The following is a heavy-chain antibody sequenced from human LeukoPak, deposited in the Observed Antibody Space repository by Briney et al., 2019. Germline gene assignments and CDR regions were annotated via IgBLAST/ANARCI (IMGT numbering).Heavy chain of an antibody. D-gene: IGHD3-10*01. V-gene: IGHV3-23*01. CDR1: GFTFSSYA. J-gene: IGHJ5*02. CDR2: ISDSGGST. Sequence: PGGSLRLSCVASGFTFSSYAMSWVRQAPGKGLEWVAAISDSGGSTYYVDSVRGRFTISRDNSKNTVYLQMNSLRAEDTAAYYCAKDIRGSGNYGWFDPWGQGTLVTVSS. CDR3: AKDIRGSGNYGWFDP.